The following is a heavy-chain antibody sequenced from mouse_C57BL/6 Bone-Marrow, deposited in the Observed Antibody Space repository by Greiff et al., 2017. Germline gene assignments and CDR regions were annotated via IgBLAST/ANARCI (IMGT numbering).Heavy chain of an antibody. V-gene: IGHV14-2*01. CDR1: GFNIKDYY. Sequence: VQLQQSGAELVKPGASVKLSCTASGFNIKDYYMHWVKQRTEQGLEWIGRIDPEDGETKYAAKFQSKATITADTSSNTAYMQLSSLTSEDTAVYYCAIRTVALPYYAMDYWGQGTSVTVSS. CDR2: IDPEDGET. CDR3: AIRTVALPYYAMDY. D-gene: IGHD1-1*01. J-gene: IGHJ4*01.